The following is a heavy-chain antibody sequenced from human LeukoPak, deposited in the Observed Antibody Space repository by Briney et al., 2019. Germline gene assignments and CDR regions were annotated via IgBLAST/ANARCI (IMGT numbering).Heavy chain of an antibody. V-gene: IGHV4-31*03. CDR3: ARGKLFSSMDTPGYPRPIGV. D-gene: IGHD3-9*01. CDR2: MYYSGTT. Sequence: PSETLSLTCTVSGGSVSSGGYYWGWIRQPPGKGLEWIGHMYYSGTTFHNPSLKSRVTISIDTSQNQFSLKLNSVTAADTAVYYCARGKLFSSMDTPGYPRPIGVWGQGTLVTVSS. J-gene: IGHJ4*02. CDR1: GGSVSSGGYY.